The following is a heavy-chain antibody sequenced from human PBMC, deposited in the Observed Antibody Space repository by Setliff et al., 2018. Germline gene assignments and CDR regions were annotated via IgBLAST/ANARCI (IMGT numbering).Heavy chain of an antibody. J-gene: IGHJ4*02. D-gene: IGHD2-2*01. Sequence: GGSLRLSCAASGFTFSSYWMSWVRQAPGKGLEWVSYISSSGDTVYYADSVKGRFTISRDNSKNTLFLQMNSLRAEDTAVYYCATDKLTTSCIDHWGPGTQVTVS. CDR2: ISSSGDTV. V-gene: IGHV3-23*01. CDR1: GFTFSSYW. CDR3: ATDKLTTSCIDH.